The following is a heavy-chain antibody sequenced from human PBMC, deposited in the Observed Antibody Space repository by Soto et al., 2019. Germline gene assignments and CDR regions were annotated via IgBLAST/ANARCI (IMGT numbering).Heavy chain of an antibody. D-gene: IGHD4-17*01. CDR3: ARAGFYGDYEGYYFDY. CDR2: IYSGGST. V-gene: IGHV3-66*01. Sequence: EVQLVESGGGLVQPGGSLRLSCAASGFTVSSNYMSWVRQAPGKGLEWVSVIYSGGSTYYADSVKGRFTISRDNSKNTLYLQMNRLSAEDTAVYYCARAGFYGDYEGYYFDYWGQGSLVTVSS. CDR1: GFTVSSNY. J-gene: IGHJ4*02.